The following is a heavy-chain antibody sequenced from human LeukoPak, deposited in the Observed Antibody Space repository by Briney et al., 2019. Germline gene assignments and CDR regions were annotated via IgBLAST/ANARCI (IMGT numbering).Heavy chain of an antibody. Sequence: PSETLSLTCAVYGGSFSGYYWSWIRQPPGKGLEWIGEINHSGSTNYNPSLKSRVTISVDTSKNQFSLKLSSVTAADTAVYYCAREGRAGSSSGPDYWGQGTLVTVSS. J-gene: IGHJ4*02. V-gene: IGHV4-34*01. D-gene: IGHD6-19*01. CDR3: AREGRAGSSSGPDY. CDR1: GGSFSGYY. CDR2: INHSGST.